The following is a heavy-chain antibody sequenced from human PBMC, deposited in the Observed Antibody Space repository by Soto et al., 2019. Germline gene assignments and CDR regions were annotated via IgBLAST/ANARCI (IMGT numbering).Heavy chain of an antibody. CDR3: ARRLYYDSSGFEGGGMDV. CDR2: IYYSGSP. CDR1: RGSISSSSYY. J-gene: IGHJ6*02. Sequence: PSDTLSLTCTVSRGSISSSSYYWGWIRQPPGKGLEWIGSIYYSGSPYYNPSLKSRVTISVDTSKNQFSLKLSSVTAADTAVYYCARRLYYDSSGFEGGGMDVWGQGTTVT. D-gene: IGHD3-22*01. V-gene: IGHV4-39*01.